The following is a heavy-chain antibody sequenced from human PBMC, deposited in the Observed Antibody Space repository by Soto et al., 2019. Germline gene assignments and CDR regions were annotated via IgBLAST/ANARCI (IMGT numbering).Heavy chain of an antibody. J-gene: IGHJ5*02. CDR2: IFSNDEK. Sequence: QVTLKESGPVLVKPTEPLTLTCTVSGFSLSNARMGVSWIRQPPGKALEWLAHIFSNDEKSYSTSLKSRLTISKDTSKSQVVLTMTNMDPVDTATYYCARVTATVTTWWFDPWGQGTLVTVSS. D-gene: IGHD4-17*01. V-gene: IGHV2-26*01. CDR3: ARVTATVTTWWFDP. CDR1: GFSLSNARMG.